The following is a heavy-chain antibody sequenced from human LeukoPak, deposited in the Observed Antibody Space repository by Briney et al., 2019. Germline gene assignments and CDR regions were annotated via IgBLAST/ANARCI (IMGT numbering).Heavy chain of an antibody. J-gene: IGHJ4*02. CDR2: ISYDGSNR. CDR1: GFTFSSYA. V-gene: IGHV3-30-3*01. Sequence: PGGSLRLPCAASGFTFSSYAMLWVRQAPGRGLEWVAVISYDGSNRYYADSVKGRFTISRDNSKNTLYLQMNSLRAEDTAVYYCARDLLARGSYYSYWGQGTLVTVSS. CDR3: ARDLLARGSYYSY. D-gene: IGHD1-26*01.